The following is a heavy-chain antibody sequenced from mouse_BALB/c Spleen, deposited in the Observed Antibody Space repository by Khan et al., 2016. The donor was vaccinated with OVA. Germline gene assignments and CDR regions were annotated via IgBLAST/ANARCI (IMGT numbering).Heavy chain of an antibody. CDR1: GYTFTSYW. Sequence: VQLQQSGAELVKAGASVKMSCKASGYTFTSYWMHWVKQRLGQGLEWFAETNPTNGRTYYDEKFKSKATLTVDKSSSPAYMLLSGPTFEDSAVYDWARIKSILATDFDYWGQGTTLTVSS. CDR2: TNPTNGRT. V-gene: IGHV1S81*02. CDR3: ARIKSILATDFDY. D-gene: IGHD1-1*01. J-gene: IGHJ2*01.